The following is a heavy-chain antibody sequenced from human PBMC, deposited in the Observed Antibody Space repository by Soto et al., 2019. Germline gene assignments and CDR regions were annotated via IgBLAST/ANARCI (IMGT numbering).Heavy chain of an antibody. D-gene: IGHD4-17*01. CDR3: ARPPTTVTTNYLDY. CDR1: GFTLSSYS. Sequence: PGGSLRLSCAASGFTLSSYSMNWVRQAPGKGLEWVSSISSSSSYIYYADSVKGRFTISRDNAKNSLYLQMNSLRAEDTAVYYCARPPTTVTTNYLDYWGQGTLVTVSS. CDR2: ISSSSSYI. V-gene: IGHV3-21*01. J-gene: IGHJ4*02.